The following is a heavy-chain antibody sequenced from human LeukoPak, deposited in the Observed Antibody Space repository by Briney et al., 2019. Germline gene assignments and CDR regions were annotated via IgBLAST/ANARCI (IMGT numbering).Heavy chain of an antibody. J-gene: IGHJ4*02. V-gene: IGHV3-23*01. CDR2: ISGSGGST. CDR1: GFTFSIYA. D-gene: IGHD6-19*01. Sequence: PGGSLRLSCAASGFTFSIYAMSWVRQAPGKGLEWVSGISGSGGSTYYADSVKGRFTISRDNSKNTLYLQMDSLRAEDTAVYYCAKVAVAGIWAYYFDYWGQGTLVTVSS. CDR3: AKVAVAGIWAYYFDY.